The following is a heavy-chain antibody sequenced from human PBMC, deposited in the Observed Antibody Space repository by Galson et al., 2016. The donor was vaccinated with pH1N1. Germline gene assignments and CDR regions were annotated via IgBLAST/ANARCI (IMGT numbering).Heavy chain of an antibody. CDR3: ARLTLLSVEEYYFDY. J-gene: IGHJ4*02. D-gene: IGHD3-10*01. CDR1: GGSISSGGYY. CDR2: IFYSGST. V-gene: IGHV4-31*03. Sequence: TLSLTCTVSGGSISSGGYYWSWIRQHPGKGLEWIGYIFYSGSTYYNPSLKSRVTISVDTSKNQLSLRLSSVTAADTAVYYRARLTLLSVEEYYFDYWGQGTLVTVSS.